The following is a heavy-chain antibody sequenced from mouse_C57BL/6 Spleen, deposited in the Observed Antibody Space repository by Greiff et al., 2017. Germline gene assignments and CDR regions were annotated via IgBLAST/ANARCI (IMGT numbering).Heavy chain of an antibody. J-gene: IGHJ4*01. D-gene: IGHD1-1*01. CDR2: IYPGDGDT. Sequence: LQQSGPELVKPGASVKISCKASGYAFSSSWMNWVKQRPGKGLEWIGRIYPGDGDTNYNGKFKGKATLTADKSSSTAYMQLSRLTCEDSAVYFCASLSTTVVAEGYAMDYWGQGTSVTVSS. CDR1: GYAFSSSW. CDR3: ASLSTTVVAEGYAMDY. V-gene: IGHV1-82*01.